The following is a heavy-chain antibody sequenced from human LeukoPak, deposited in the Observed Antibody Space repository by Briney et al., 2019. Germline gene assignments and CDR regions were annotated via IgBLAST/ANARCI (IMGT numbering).Heavy chain of an antibody. V-gene: IGHV3-30-3*01. D-gene: IGHD3-16*01. CDR2: ISYDGSNK. CDR3: ARDSGRLMITFGGESAFDI. CDR1: GFTFSDYY. J-gene: IGHJ3*02. Sequence: PGGSLRLSCAASGFTFSDYYMSWIRQAPGKGLEWVAVISYDGSNKYYADSVKGRFTISRDNSKNTLYLQMNSLRAEDTAVYYCARDSGRLMITFGGESAFDIWGQGTMVTVSS.